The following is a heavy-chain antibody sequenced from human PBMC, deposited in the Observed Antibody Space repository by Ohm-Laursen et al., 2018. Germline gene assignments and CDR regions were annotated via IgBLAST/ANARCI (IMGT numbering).Heavy chain of an antibody. D-gene: IGHD5-12*01. CDR1: GVSFSTYW. CDR2: ISLDGSST. J-gene: IGHJ4*02. Sequence: SLRLSCTASGVSFSTYWMHWVRQAPGKGLVWVSRISLDGSSTGYADSVKGRFTISRDNAKNTLYLQMNSLRDEDTAVYYCATSPGYTCDHWGQGTLVTVFS. V-gene: IGHV3-74*01. CDR3: ATSPGYTCDH.